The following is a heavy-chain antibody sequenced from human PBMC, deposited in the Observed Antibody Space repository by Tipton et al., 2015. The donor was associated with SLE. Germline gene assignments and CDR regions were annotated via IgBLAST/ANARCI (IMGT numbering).Heavy chain of an antibody. CDR1: GYSFTSYW. Sequence: VQLVQSGAEVKKPGESLKISCKGSGYSFTSYWIGWVRQMPGKGLEWMGRIDPSDSYTNYSPSFQGHVTISADKSISTAYLQWSSLKASDTAMYYCARERAAAEVYYGMDFWGQGTSVTVSS. CDR2: IDPSDSYT. J-gene: IGHJ6*02. CDR3: ARERAAAEVYYGMDF. V-gene: IGHV5-10-1*01. D-gene: IGHD6-13*01.